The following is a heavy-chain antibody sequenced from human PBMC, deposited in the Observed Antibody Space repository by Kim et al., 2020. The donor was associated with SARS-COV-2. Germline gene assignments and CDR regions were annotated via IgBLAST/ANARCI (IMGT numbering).Heavy chain of an antibody. CDR3: ARIPYYAIFTGPFDY. V-gene: IGHV4-61*01. D-gene: IGHD3-9*01. J-gene: IGHJ4*01. CDR2: IYYSGST. Sequence: SETLSLTFTVSGGSVSSGSYYWSWIRQPPGKGLEWIGYIYYSGSTNYNPSLKSRVTISVDTSKNQFSLKLSSVTAADTAVYYCARIPYYAIFTGPFDYWG. CDR1: GGSVSSGSYY.